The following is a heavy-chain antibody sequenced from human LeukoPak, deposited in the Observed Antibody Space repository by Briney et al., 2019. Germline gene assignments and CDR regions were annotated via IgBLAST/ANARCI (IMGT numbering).Heavy chain of an antibody. J-gene: IGHJ4*02. D-gene: IGHD6-6*01. CDR1: GFTFSSFA. V-gene: IGHV3-23*01. Sequence: GGSLRLSCAASGFTFSSFAMNWVRQAPGKGLEWVSGISGSGGSTYNSDSAKGRFTISRDNAKNSLYLQMNSLRAEDTAVYYCARWPYSSSYYFDYWGQGTLVTVSS. CDR3: ARWPYSSSYYFDY. CDR2: ISGSGGST.